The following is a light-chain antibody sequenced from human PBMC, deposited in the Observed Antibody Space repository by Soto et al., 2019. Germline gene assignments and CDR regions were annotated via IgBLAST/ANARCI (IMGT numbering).Light chain of an antibody. V-gene: IGKV1-5*03. Sequence: DIQMTQSPSTLSGSVGDRVTITCRSSQTISSWLAWYQQKPGKAPKLLIYKASTLKSGVPSRFSGSGSGTHFTLTISSLQPDDFATYYCQQYNSYRTFGQGTKVDIK. CDR3: QQYNSYRT. J-gene: IGKJ1*01. CDR2: KAS. CDR1: QTISSW.